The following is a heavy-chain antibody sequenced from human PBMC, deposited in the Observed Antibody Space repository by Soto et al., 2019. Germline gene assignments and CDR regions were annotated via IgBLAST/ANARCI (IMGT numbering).Heavy chain of an antibody. D-gene: IGHD6-6*01. CDR1: GFTFSSHG. CDR2: LSRGGGTT. CDR3: AKDGQYRTDGFDV. Sequence: EAQLLESGGDWAQPGGSLRLSCAASGFTFSSHGMSWVRQAPGKGLEWIAGLSRGGGTTYYADSVKGRFTISRDNSKNTLDLIMNSLKVEDTALYYCAKDGQYRTDGFDVWGQGTMVTFS. V-gene: IGHV3-23*01. J-gene: IGHJ3*01.